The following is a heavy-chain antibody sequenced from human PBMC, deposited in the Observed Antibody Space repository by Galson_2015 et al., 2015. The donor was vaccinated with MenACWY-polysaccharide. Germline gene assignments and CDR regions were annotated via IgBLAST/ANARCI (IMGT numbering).Heavy chain of an antibody. CDR2: MNPNSGNT. D-gene: IGHD3-16*02. CDR1: GYTFRSYE. J-gene: IGHJ3*02. Sequence: SVKVSCKASGYTFRSYEINWVRQATGQGPEWMGWMNPNSGNTHYAQKFQGRITMTKNTSISTIYMDLSSLRSEDSAVYYCARGREERAPLWGSYRYRADAFDIWGQATVVPVTS. V-gene: IGHV1-8*01. CDR3: ARGREERAPLWGSYRYRADAFDI.